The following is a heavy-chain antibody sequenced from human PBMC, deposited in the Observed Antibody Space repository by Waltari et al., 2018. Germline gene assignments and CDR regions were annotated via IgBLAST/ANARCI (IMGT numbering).Heavy chain of an antibody. CDR1: GGSISSYS. D-gene: IGHD2-8*01. J-gene: IGHJ3*02. CDR2: IYTSGST. Sequence: QVQLQESGPGLVKPSETLSLTCTVSGGSISSYSWSWIRQPAGKGLEWSGRIYTSGSTNYNPSLKSRVTISVDKSKNQFSLKLSSVTAADTAVYYCARVLSRYCTNGVCDAFDIWGQGTMVTVS. V-gene: IGHV4-4*07. CDR3: ARVLSRYCTNGVCDAFDI.